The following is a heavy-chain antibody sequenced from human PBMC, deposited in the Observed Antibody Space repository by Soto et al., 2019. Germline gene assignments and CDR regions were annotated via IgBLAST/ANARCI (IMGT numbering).Heavy chain of an antibody. CDR2: VSGRGGST. CDR1: GFTFNHYA. V-gene: IGHV3-23*01. J-gene: IGHJ6*01. D-gene: IGHD4-17*01. Sequence: VQLLESGGGLVQPGGSLRLACTASGFTFNHYAMSWVRQAPGQGLECVSAVSGRGGSTKYADSVKGRFIISRDNSHSTLYLQMDSLRGEDTAVYYCAKDSTVTTSLYFYYYGFDVWGQGPTVTVSS. CDR3: AKDSTVTTSLYFYYYGFDV.